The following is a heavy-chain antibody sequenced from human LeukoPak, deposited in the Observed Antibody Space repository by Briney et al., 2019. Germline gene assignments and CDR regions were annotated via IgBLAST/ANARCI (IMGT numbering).Heavy chain of an antibody. CDR2: IYYSGST. CDR1: GGSISSGGYY. V-gene: IGHV4-31*03. J-gene: IGHJ6*02. Sequence: SETLSLTCTVSGGSISSGGYYWSWIRQHPGKGLEWIGYIYYSGSTYYNPSLKSRVTISVDTSKNQFSLKLSSVTAADTAVYYCARGTDLYCSSTSCYSVYYYGMDVWGQGTTVTVSS. D-gene: IGHD2-2*01. CDR3: ARGTDLYCSSTSCYSVYYYGMDV.